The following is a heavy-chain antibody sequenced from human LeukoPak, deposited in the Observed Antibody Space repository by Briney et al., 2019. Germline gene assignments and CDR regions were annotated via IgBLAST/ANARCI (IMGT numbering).Heavy chain of an antibody. V-gene: IGHV4-59*01. CDR3: ARGGQLVRRYYYGLDV. J-gene: IGHJ6*02. CDR2: IYYSGST. D-gene: IGHD6-6*01. CDR1: GGSISTYY. Sequence: SETLSLSCTVSGGSISTYYWSWIRQPPGKGLEWIGYIYYSGSTNYNPSLKSRVTISVDTSKNQFSLEVSSVTAADTAVYYCARGGQLVRRYYYGLDVWGQGTTVTVSS.